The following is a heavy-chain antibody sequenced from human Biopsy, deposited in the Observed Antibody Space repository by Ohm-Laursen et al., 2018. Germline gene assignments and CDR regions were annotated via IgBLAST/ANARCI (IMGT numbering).Heavy chain of an antibody. CDR2: INCKTGAT. Sequence: SVKVSWNASSYTFTDYNIHWMRQAPGQGLEWLGYINCKTGATNYAQKFQGTVTMARDTSISTAYLALGSLRSADTAIYYCARDPLNGHKHFDYWGQGSLVTVSS. D-gene: IGHD2-8*01. CDR1: SYTFTDYN. V-gene: IGHV1-2*02. CDR3: ARDPLNGHKHFDY. J-gene: IGHJ4*02.